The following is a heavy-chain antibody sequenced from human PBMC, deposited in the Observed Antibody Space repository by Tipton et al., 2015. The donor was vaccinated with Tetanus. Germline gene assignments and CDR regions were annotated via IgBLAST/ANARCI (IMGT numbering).Heavy chain of an antibody. D-gene: IGHD1-26*01. CDR1: GGSISSGGYY. CDR2: IYYTGNT. J-gene: IGHJ4*02. V-gene: IGHV4-31*03. CDR3: ARRGGGSTFDH. Sequence: TLSLTCTVSGGSISSGGYYWSWIRQHPGKGLEWLGYIYYTGNTYYNPSLKSRLTISLDTSKNHFSLRLTSLSAVDTAVYFCARRGGGSTFDHWGQGTLVTVSS.